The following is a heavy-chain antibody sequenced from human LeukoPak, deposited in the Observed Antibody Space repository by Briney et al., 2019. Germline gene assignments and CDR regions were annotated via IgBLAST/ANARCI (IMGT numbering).Heavy chain of an antibody. V-gene: IGHV4-38-2*01. CDR1: GYSISSGYY. J-gene: IGHJ2*01. CDR3: AMIVVVPAAIPYWYFDL. CDR2: IYHSGST. Sequence: SETLSLTCAVSGYSISSGYYWGWIRQPPGKGLEWIGSIYHSGSTYYNSSLKSRVTISVDTSKNQFSLKLSSVTAADTAVYYCAMIVVVPAAIPYWYFDLWGRGTLVTVSS. D-gene: IGHD2-2*01.